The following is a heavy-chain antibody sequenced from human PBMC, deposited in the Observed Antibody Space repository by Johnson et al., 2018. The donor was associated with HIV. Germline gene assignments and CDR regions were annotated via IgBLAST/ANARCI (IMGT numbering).Heavy chain of an antibody. V-gene: IGHV3-11*04. CDR2: ISDSGST. Sequence: QVQLVESGGGLVKPGGSLRLSCTASGFSFSDYYMNWIRQAPGKGLEWVSYISDSGSTYYADSVKGRFTISRDNSKNTLYLQMNSLRAEDTAVYYCASPMEGAFDIWGQGTMVTVSS. CDR3: ASPMEGAFDI. D-gene: IGHD1-1*01. CDR1: GFSFSDYY. J-gene: IGHJ3*02.